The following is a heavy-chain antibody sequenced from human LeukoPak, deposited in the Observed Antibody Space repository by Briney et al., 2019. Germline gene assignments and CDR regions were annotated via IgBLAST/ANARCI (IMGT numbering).Heavy chain of an antibody. D-gene: IGHD3-3*01. CDR3: ARSYYDFWSGYYAFDI. Sequence: GASVKVSCMASGYTFTSYDINWVRQATGQGLEWMGWMNPNSGNTGYAQKFQGRVTITRNTSISTAYMELSSLRSEDTAVYYCARSYYDFWSGYYAFDIWGQGTMVTVSS. J-gene: IGHJ3*02. CDR1: GYTFTSYD. CDR2: MNPNSGNT. V-gene: IGHV1-8*03.